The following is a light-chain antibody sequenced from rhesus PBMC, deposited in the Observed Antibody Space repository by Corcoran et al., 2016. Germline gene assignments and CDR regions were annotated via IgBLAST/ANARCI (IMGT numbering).Light chain of an antibody. Sequence: DIQMTQSPSSLSVSVGDRVTIACRASQGIATWLTWYQQKPGKAPKPLIYKVSSLQSGVPSRFSGSGAGTVFTLTISSLQPEDFATYFCQQYYIAPWTFGQGTKLEIK. CDR3: QQYYIAPWT. CDR1: QGIATW. J-gene: IGKJ1*01. V-gene: IGKV1-21*01. CDR2: KVS.